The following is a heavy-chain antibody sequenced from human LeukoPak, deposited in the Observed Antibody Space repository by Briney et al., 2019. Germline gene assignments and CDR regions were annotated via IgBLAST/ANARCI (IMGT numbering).Heavy chain of an antibody. CDR1: GGSISSYY. CDR3: ARGPARLRYYYYYYMDV. Sequence: PSETLSLTCTVSGGSISSYYWSWIRQPPGKGLEWIGYIYYSGSTNYNPSLKSRVTISVDTSKNQFSLKLSSVTAADTAVYYCARGPARLRYYYYYYMDVWGKGTTVTVSS. D-gene: IGHD3-3*01. CDR2: IYYSGST. J-gene: IGHJ6*03. V-gene: IGHV4-59*12.